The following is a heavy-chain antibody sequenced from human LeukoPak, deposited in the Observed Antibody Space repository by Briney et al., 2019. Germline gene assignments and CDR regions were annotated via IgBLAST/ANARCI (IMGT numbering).Heavy chain of an antibody. CDR3: ARELVSSGTGYFDL. CDR1: GFTFRSYE. V-gene: IGHV3-48*03. D-gene: IGHD3-10*02. CDR2: ISSTGSAI. J-gene: IGHJ2*01. Sequence: PGGSLRLCCAGFGFTFRSYEMNWVRQAPGKGLEWISYISSTGSAIYYADSVKGRFTISRDNAKNSLYLQMNSLRAEDTAVYYCARELVSSGTGYFDLWGRGTLVTVSS.